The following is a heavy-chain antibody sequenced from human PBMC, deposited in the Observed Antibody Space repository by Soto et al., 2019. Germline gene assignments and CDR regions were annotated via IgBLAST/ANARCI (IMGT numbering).Heavy chain of an antibody. D-gene: IGHD5-18*01. CDR3: ARQIYASDTGPNFQYHFDS. V-gene: IGHV5-10-1*01. Sequence: GESLKISCKGSGYSFAGYWITWVRQKPGKGLEWMGRIDPSDSQTYYSPSFRGHVTISVTKSITTVFLQWSSLRASDTAMYYCARQIYASDTGPNFQYHFDSWGQGTPVTVSS. CDR2: IDPSDSQT. CDR1: GYSFAGYW. J-gene: IGHJ4*02.